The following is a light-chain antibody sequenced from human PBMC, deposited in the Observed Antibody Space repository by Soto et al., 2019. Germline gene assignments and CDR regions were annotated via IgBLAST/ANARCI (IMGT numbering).Light chain of an antibody. CDR1: SSDVGGYDY. CDR3: SSYTNSNTWV. CDR2: EVR. J-gene: IGLJ3*02. Sequence: QSALTQPASVSGSPGQSITISCTGTSSDVGGYDYVSWYQQHPGKAPKLMIYEVRNRPSGVSNRFSGSKSGNTASLTISGLQAEDEADYYCSSYTNSNTWVFGGGTKVTVL. V-gene: IGLV2-14*01.